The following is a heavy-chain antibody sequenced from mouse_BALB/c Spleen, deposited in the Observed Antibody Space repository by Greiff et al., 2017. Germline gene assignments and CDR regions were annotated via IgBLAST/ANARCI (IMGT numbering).Heavy chain of an antibody. Sequence: DVQLVESGPGLVKPSQSLSLTCTVTGYSFTSYYAWNWIRQFPGNILEWMGYISYSGSTSYNPSLKSRISITRDTSKNQFFLQLNSVTTEDTATYYCARDYRGYDMDYWGQGTTVTVAS. D-gene: IGHD2-12*01. V-gene: IGHV3-2*02. J-gene: IGHJ4*01. CDR3: ARDYRGYDMDY. CDR2: ISYSGST. CDR1: GYSFTSYYA.